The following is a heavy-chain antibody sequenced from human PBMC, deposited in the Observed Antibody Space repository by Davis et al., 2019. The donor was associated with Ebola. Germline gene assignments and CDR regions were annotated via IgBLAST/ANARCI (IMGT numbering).Heavy chain of an antibody. V-gene: IGHV4-30-2*01. D-gene: IGHD3-3*01. J-gene: IGHJ5*02. CDR2: IYHSGST. CDR1: GGSISSGGYS. Sequence: SETLSLTCAVSGGSISSGGYSWSWIRQPPGKGLEWIGYIYHSGSTYYNPSLKSRVTISVDRSKNQFSLKLSSVTAADTAVYYCARATYYDFWSGFFDPWGQGTLVTVSS. CDR3: ARATYYDFWSGFFDP.